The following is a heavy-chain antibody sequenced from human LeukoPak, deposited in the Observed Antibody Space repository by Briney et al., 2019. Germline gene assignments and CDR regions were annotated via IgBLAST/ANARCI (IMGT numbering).Heavy chain of an antibody. CDR3: ARDPYSGSYGDYYYYYMDV. CDR1: GFTFSSYG. D-gene: IGHD1-26*01. Sequence: TGGSLRLSCAASGFTFSSYGMSWVRQAPGKGLEWVSSITTSSTYIYYADSVKGRFTISRDNAKNSLYLQMNSLRAEDTAVYYCARDPYSGSYGDYYYYYMDVWGKGTTVTISS. V-gene: IGHV3-21*01. CDR2: ITTSSTYI. J-gene: IGHJ6*03.